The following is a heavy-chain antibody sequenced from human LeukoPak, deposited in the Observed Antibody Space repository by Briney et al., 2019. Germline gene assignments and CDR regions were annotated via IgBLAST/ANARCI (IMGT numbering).Heavy chain of an antibody. D-gene: IGHD6-25*01. CDR3: ARVSSGWHGYLDH. CDR2: INAGNGNA. J-gene: IGHJ4*02. CDR1: GYTFTSCA. V-gene: IGHV1-3*01. Sequence: EASVKVSCKASGYTFTSCAMHWVRQAPGQRLEWMGWINAGNGNATYTQKFQDRVTFTRDTSASTAYMDLGSLRSEDTAVYYCARVSSGWHGYLDHWGQGTPVTVSS.